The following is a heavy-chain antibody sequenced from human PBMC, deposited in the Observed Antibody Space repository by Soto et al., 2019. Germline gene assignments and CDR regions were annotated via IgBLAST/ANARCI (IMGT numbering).Heavy chain of an antibody. Sequence: ASVKVSCKASGYTFTSYAMHWVRQAPGQRLEWMGWINAGNGNTKYSQKFQGRVTITRDTSASTAYMELSSLRSEDTAVYYCARDPVYTRLWLGAIYGMDVWGPGTTVTVSS. CDR1: GYTFTSYA. V-gene: IGHV1-3*01. D-gene: IGHD3-10*01. CDR2: INAGNGNT. J-gene: IGHJ6*02. CDR3: ARDPVYTRLWLGAIYGMDV.